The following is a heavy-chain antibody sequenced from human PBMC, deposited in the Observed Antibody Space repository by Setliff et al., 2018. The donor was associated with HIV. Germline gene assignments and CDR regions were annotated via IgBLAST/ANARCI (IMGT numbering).Heavy chain of an antibody. Sequence: SETLSLTCTVSGDSITNNNFFWTWVRQDPGKGLEWIGYIYFSGSATYNPSLKSPVSISVDTSKNQFYLMLSSVTAADTAVYYCARGRVFCNGDSCYHLDSWGQGILVTVSS. J-gene: IGHJ4*02. V-gene: IGHV4-31*02. CDR3: ARGRVFCNGDSCYHLDS. D-gene: IGHD2-15*01. CDR2: IYFSGSA. CDR1: GDSITNNNFF.